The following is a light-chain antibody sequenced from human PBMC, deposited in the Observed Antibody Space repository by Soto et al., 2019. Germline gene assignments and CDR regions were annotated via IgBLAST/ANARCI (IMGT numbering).Light chain of an antibody. V-gene: IGLV1-44*01. CDR3: AAWDDSLNGPLYV. J-gene: IGLJ1*01. CDR2: SNN. Sequence: QSVLTQPPPASGTPGRRVTISCSGSSSNIGSNTVNWYQQLPGTAPKLLIYSNNQRPSGVPDRFSGSKSGTSASLAISGLQSEDEADYYCAAWDDSLNGPLYVFGTGTKVTV. CDR1: SSNIGSNT.